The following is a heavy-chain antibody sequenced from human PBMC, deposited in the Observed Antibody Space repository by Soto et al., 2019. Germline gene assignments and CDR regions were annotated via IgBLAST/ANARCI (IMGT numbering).Heavy chain of an antibody. CDR3: AKGNIAVAV. D-gene: IGHD6-19*01. V-gene: IGHV3-30*18. Sequence: GGSLRLSCAASGFTFSSSGMHWVRQAPGKGLEWVAVISYDGSIYYADSVKGRFTISRDNSKSTVSLQMNSLRVEDAAMYFCAKGNIAVAVWGQGTLVTVSS. CDR2: ISYDGSI. J-gene: IGHJ4*02. CDR1: GFTFSSSG.